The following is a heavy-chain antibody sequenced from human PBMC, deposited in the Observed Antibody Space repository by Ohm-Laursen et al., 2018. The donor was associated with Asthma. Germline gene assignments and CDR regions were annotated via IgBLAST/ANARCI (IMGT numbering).Heavy chain of an antibody. V-gene: IGHV3-15*01. CDR3: TRGREWELLRSYDY. CDR2: IKSKTDGGTT. D-gene: IGHD1-26*01. J-gene: IGHJ4*02. Sequence: GSLRLSCSASGFTFSNAWMSWVRQAPGKGLEWVGRIKSKTDGGTTDYAAPVKGRFTISRDDSKSIAYLQMNSLKTEDTAVYYCTRGREWELLRSYDYWGQGTLVTVSS. CDR1: GFTFSNAW.